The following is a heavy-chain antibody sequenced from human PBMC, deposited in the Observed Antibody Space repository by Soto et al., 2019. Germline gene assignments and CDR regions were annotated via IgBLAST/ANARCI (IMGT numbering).Heavy chain of an antibody. J-gene: IGHJ4*02. V-gene: IGHV3-23*01. Sequence: GCLISSCAASGCTFSSYAMSWVRQAPGKGLEWVSAISGSGGSTYYADSVKGRFTISRDNSKNTLYLQMNSLRAEDTAVYYCATSASITIFGVVITTLSLDYWGQGTLVTVSS. CDR3: ATSASITIFGVVITTLSLDY. D-gene: IGHD3-3*01. CDR1: GCTFSSYA. CDR2: ISGSGGST.